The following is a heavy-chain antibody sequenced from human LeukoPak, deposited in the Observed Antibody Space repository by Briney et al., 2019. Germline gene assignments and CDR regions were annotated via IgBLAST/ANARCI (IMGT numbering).Heavy chain of an antibody. Sequence: GGSLRLSCAASGFTFSSYGMHWVRQAPGKGLEWVAFIRYDGSNKYYADSVKGRFTISRDNSKNTLYLQMNSLRAEDTAVYYCAKDDVLGELSLNWFDPWGQGTLVTVSS. CDR3: AKDDVLGELSLNWFDP. CDR2: IRYDGSNK. V-gene: IGHV3-30*02. D-gene: IGHD3-16*02. CDR1: GFTFSSYG. J-gene: IGHJ5*02.